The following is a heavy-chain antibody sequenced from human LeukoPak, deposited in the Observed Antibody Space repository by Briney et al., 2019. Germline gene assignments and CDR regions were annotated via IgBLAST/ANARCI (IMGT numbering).Heavy chain of an antibody. CDR2: INPNSGGT. CDR3: TRATSVVVPAADHYYYGVDV. J-gene: IGHJ6*02. CDR1: GSTFTGYY. Sequence: ASVKVSCKASGSTFTGYYMHWVRQAPGQGLEWMGWINPNSGGTDYAQKFQGRVTMTRDTSLSTAYMELSRLRSDDTAVYYCTRATSVVVPAADHYYYGVDVWGQGTTVTVSS. V-gene: IGHV1-2*02. D-gene: IGHD2-2*01.